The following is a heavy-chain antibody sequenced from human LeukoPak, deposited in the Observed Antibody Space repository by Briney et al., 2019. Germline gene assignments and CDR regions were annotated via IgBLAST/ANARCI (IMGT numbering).Heavy chain of an antibody. Sequence: PSETLSLTCTVSGGSLSSYYWNWIRQPAGKGLEWIGRIYTSGSTNYNPSLKSRVTMSVDTSKNQFSLKLSSVTAADTAVYYCARDELWFGELSDAFDIWGQGTMVTVSS. J-gene: IGHJ3*02. D-gene: IGHD3-10*01. CDR3: ARDELWFGELSDAFDI. CDR1: GGSLSSYY. CDR2: IYTSGST. V-gene: IGHV4-4*07.